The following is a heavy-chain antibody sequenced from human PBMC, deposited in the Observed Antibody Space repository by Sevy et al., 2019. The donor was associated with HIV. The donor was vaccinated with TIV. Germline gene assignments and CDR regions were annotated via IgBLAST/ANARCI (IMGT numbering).Heavy chain of an antibody. CDR3: AKDAHSSSWYERDY. J-gene: IGHJ4*02. V-gene: IGHV3-23*01. Sequence: GGSLRLSFAASGFTFSSYAMSWVRQAPGKGLEWVSAISGSGGSTYYADSVKGRFTISRDNSKNTLYLQMNSLRAEDTAVYYCAKDAHSSSWYERDYWGQGTLVTVSS. CDR1: GFTFSSYA. D-gene: IGHD6-13*01. CDR2: ISGSGGST.